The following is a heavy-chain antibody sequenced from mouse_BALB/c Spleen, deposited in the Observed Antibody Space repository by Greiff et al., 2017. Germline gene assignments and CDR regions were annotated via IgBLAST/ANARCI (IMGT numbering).Heavy chain of an antibody. Sequence: EVKLQESGPGLVKPSQSLSLTCSVTGYSITSGYYWNWIRQFPGNKLEWMGYISYDGSNNYNPSLKNRISITRDTSKNQFFLKLNSVTTEDTATYYCARDDYDRVWAYWGQGTLVTVSA. V-gene: IGHV3-6*02. CDR1: GYSITSGYY. D-gene: IGHD2-4*01. CDR2: ISYDGSN. CDR3: ARDDYDRVWAY. J-gene: IGHJ3*01.